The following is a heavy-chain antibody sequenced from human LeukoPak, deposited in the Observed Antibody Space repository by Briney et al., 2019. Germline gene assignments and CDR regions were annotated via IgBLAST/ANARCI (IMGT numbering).Heavy chain of an antibody. V-gene: IGHV1-18*01. CDR2: ISAYNGNT. Sequence: ASVKVSCKASGYTFTSYGISWVRQAPGQGLEWMGWISAYNGNTNYAQKLQGRVTMTTDTSTSTAYMELRSLRSDDTAVYYCARXIXXITMXRGVMARPNFDYWGQGTLVTVSS. J-gene: IGHJ4*02. CDR3: ARXIXXITMXRGVMARPNFDY. CDR1: GYTFTSYG. D-gene: IGHD3-10*01.